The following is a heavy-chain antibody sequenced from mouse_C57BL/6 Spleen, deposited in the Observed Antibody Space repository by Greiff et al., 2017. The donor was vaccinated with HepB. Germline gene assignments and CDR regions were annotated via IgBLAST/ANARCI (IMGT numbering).Heavy chain of an antibody. V-gene: IGHV1-64*01. J-gene: IGHJ3*01. Sequence: QVQLQQPGAELVKPGASVKLSCKASGYTFTSYWMHWVKQRPGQGLEWIGMIHPNSGSTNYNEKFKSKATLTVDKSSSTAYMQRSSLTSEDSAVYYCARPIVTTSGFAYWGQGTLVTVSA. CDR1: GYTFTSYW. CDR2: IHPNSGST. D-gene: IGHD2-5*01. CDR3: ARPIVTTSGFAY.